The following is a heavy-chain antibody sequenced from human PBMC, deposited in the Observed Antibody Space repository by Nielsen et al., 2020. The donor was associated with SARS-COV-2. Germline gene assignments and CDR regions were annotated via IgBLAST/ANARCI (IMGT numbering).Heavy chain of an antibody. Sequence: SETLSLTCAVSGGSISSGDYSWTWIRRPQGKGLEWIGYIHSSGSTYYNPSLSSRVTMSVDTSKNQFSLKLTSVTAADTAVYYCARERDSSGYNDALDIWGQGTMVTVSS. D-gene: IGHD3-22*01. J-gene: IGHJ3*02. CDR1: GGSISSGDYS. V-gene: IGHV4-30-4*07. CDR2: IHSSGST. CDR3: ARERDSSGYNDALDI.